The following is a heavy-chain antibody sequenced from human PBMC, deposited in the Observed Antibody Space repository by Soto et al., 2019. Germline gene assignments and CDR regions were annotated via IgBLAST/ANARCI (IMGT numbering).Heavy chain of an antibody. Sequence: GESLKISSQASGYTFTNYYIAWVRQVPGKGLEWMGRIDPSDSYIKYSPSFEGHVTMSVDKSISTAFLQWSRLEASDTAMYFCAIPLARTTPFDYWGQGSLVTVSS. J-gene: IGHJ4*02. CDR2: IDPSDSYI. D-gene: IGHD1-7*01. V-gene: IGHV5-10-1*01. CDR3: AIPLARTTPFDY. CDR1: GYTFTNYY.